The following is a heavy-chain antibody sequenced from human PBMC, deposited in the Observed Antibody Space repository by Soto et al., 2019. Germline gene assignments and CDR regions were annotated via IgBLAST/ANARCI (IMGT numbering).Heavy chain of an antibody. CDR3: EREVEYCSGGSCYRGYFDY. CDR1: SGSISSSNW. J-gene: IGHJ4*02. Sequence: QVQLQESGPGLVKPSGTLSLTCAVSSGSISSSNWWSWVRQPPGKGLEWIGEIYHSGSTNYNPSLKSRVTISVDKSKNQFSLKLSSVTAADTAVYYCEREVEYCSGGSCYRGYFDYWGQGTLVTVSS. D-gene: IGHD2-15*01. CDR2: IYHSGST. V-gene: IGHV4-4*02.